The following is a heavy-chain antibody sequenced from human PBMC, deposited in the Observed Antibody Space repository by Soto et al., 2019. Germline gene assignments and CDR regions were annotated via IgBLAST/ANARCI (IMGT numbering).Heavy chain of an antibody. CDR1: GFTFSGSA. J-gene: IGHJ6*02. Sequence: EVQLVESGGGLVQPGGSLKLSCAASGFTFSGSAVHWVRQASGKGLEWVGRIRSKANNYATAYAASVQGRFTIFRDDLKNTAYLQMNSLKTEETAVYYGTNPQVYYGMDVWGQGTTVTGSS. CDR3: TNPQVYYGMDV. V-gene: IGHV3-73*02. CDR2: IRSKANNYAT.